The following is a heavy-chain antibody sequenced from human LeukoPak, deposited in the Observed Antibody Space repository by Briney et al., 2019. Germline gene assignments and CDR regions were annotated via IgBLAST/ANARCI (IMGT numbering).Heavy chain of an antibody. Sequence: GESLKISCKGSGYSSTSYWIGWVRQMPGKGLEWMGIIYPDDSDTTYSPSFQGQVTISADESISTAYLQWSSLKASDTAIYYCARRGHSSGSSYWGQGTLVTVSS. J-gene: IGHJ4*02. CDR1: GYSSTSYW. V-gene: IGHV5-51*01. CDR3: ARRGHSSGSSY. D-gene: IGHD6-19*01. CDR2: IYPDDSDT.